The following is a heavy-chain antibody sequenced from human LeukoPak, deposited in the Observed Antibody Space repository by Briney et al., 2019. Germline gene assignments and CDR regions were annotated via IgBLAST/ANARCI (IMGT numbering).Heavy chain of an antibody. CDR2: IYYPSST. V-gene: IGHV3-66*01. Sequence: GGSLRLSCAASGFTVSSNYMNWVRQAPGKGLEWVSVIYYPSSTFYADSVKGRFTISRDNSKNTLYLQMNSLRAEDTAVYYCARSKTAPGDAFDVWGQGTMVTVSS. J-gene: IGHJ3*01. CDR3: ARSKTAPGDAFDV. CDR1: GFTVSSNY.